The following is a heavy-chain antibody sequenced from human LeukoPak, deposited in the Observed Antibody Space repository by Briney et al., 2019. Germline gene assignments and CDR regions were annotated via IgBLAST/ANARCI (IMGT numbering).Heavy chain of an antibody. D-gene: IGHD4/OR15-4a*01. V-gene: IGHV3-23*01. Sequence: PGGALRLSCAASGFTFNNYLMSGVRQAPGKGGEGVAVLFTRAARTPYPYSLNPPSTISADTSRTTLYLQMNGLSAEDTAVYYCAIESDYTPGHKFDLWGQGTLVTVSS. CDR3: AIESDYTPGHKFDL. J-gene: IGHJ4*02. CDR1: GFTFNNYL. CDR2: LFTRAART.